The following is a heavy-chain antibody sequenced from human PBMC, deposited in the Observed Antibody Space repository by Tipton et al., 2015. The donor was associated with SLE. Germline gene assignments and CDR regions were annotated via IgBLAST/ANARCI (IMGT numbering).Heavy chain of an antibody. CDR3: TVYDFWSRYYFEY. V-gene: IGHV4-4*07. CDR2: IYTSGST. Sequence: TLSLTCTVSGGSISSYYWSWIRQPAGKGLEWIGHIYTSGSTKCNPSLKSRVTMSVDTSKNQFSLKLTSLTASDTAVYYCTVYDFWSRYYFEYWGQGILVTVSS. D-gene: IGHD3-3*01. J-gene: IGHJ4*02. CDR1: GGSISSYY.